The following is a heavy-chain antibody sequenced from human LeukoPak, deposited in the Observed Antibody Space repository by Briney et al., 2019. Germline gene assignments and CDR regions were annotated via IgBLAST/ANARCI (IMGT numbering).Heavy chain of an antibody. D-gene: IGHD2-2*01. Sequence: GGSLRLSCAASGFTFSSYSMNWVRQAPGKGLEWVSSISSSSSYIYYADSVKGRFTISRDNAKNSLYLQVNSLRAEDTAVYYCAREGGIDCSSTSCYESGFDYWGQGTLVTVSS. V-gene: IGHV3-21*01. CDR2: ISSSSSYI. CDR3: AREGGIDCSSTSCYESGFDY. CDR1: GFTFSSYS. J-gene: IGHJ4*02.